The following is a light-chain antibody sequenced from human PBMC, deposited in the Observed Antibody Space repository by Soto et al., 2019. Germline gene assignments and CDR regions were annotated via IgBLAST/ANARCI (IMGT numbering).Light chain of an antibody. Sequence: EIVLTQSPGTLSLSPGERATLSCRASQSVSGRYLAWYQQKPGQAPRLLIYGASSRATGIPDRFSGTGSGTDFTLTISRPEPGDFAVYYCQQYGSSPPWTFGQGNKVELK. V-gene: IGKV3-20*01. CDR3: QQYGSSPPWT. CDR2: GAS. CDR1: QSVSGRY. J-gene: IGKJ1*01.